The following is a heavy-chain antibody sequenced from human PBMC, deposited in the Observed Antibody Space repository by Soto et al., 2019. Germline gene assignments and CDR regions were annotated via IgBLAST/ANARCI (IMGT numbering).Heavy chain of an antibody. D-gene: IGHD4-17*01. Sequence: GASVKVSCKASGYTFTSYAMHWVRQAPGQRLEWTGWINAGNGNTKYSQKFQGRVTITRDTSASTAYMELSSLRSEDTAVYYCAREDYGGNSGDAFDIWGQGTMVTVSS. CDR1: GYTFTSYA. V-gene: IGHV1-3*01. J-gene: IGHJ3*02. CDR3: AREDYGGNSGDAFDI. CDR2: INAGNGNT.